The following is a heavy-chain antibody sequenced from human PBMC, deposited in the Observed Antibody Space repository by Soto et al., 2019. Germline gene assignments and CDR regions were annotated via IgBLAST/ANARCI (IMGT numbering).Heavy chain of an antibody. Sequence: SETLSLTCAVSGGSFTSNNWWTWVRQPPGQGLEWIGEIYRTGSTNYNPSLKSRVTISLDKSENQFSLKVTSLTAADTAVYYCASRDPGTSVDYWGQGTLVTV. D-gene: IGHD1-7*01. J-gene: IGHJ4*02. CDR2: IYRTGST. V-gene: IGHV4-4*02. CDR1: GGSFTSNNW. CDR3: ASRDPGTSVDY.